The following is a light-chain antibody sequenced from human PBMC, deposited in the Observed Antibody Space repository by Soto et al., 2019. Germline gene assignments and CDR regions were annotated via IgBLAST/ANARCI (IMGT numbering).Light chain of an antibody. Sequence: QAVVTQEPSLTVSPGGTVTLTCASSTGAVTSVSYPNWVQQKPGQAPRSLIYSTSNSHSWTPDRFSGSLLGGKAALTLSGVQPEDEAEYYCLLYVGNAQVFGGGTKLTVL. CDR3: LLYVGNAQV. J-gene: IGLJ3*02. V-gene: IGLV7-43*01. CDR1: TGAVTSVSY. CDR2: STS.